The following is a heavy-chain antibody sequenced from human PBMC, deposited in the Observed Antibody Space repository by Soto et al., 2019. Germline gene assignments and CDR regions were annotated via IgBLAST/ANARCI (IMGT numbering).Heavy chain of an antibody. J-gene: IGHJ6*02. V-gene: IGHV1-69*06. CDR2: ILPIFGTT. D-gene: IGHD3-9*01. CDR1: GLIFSSYA. CDR3: VRRANYDISTGKVYYFPGMDV. Sequence: QVQLVQSGAEVKKPGSSVKVSCKASGLIFSSYAISWVRQAPGQGLEWVGGILPIFGTTNYAQRFKGRVTITADTSTTTTYLDLSSLRSEDTAVYFCVRRANYDISTGKVYYFPGMDVWGQGTTVTVSS.